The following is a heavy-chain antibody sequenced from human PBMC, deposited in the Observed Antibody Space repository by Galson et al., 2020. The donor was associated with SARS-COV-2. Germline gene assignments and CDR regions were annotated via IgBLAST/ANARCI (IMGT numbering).Heavy chain of an antibody. CDR3: ASYSGSYYMFDY. J-gene: IGHJ4*02. V-gene: IGHV2-26*01. Sequence: SSPTLVKPTETLTLTCTVSGFSLSNARMGVSWIRQPPGKALEWLAHTFSNAEKSYSTSLKSRLTISKDTSKSQVVLTMTNMDPVDSATYYCASYSGSYYMFDYWGQGTLVTVSS. CDR2: TFSNAEK. CDR1: GFSLSNARMG. D-gene: IGHD1-26*01.